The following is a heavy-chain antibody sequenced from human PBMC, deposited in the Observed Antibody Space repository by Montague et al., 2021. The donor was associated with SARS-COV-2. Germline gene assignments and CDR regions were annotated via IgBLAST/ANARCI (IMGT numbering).Heavy chain of an antibody. CDR3: ARDSEYSIDY. V-gene: IGHV6-1*01. D-gene: IGHD6-6*01. CDR2: TYYRSKWYN. CDR1: GDSVSSNTVA. J-gene: IGHJ4*02. Sequence: CAISGDSVSSNTVAWNWFRQSPSRGLEWLGRTYYRSKWYNDYAVSMQSRVTINPDTSKNQLSLHVNSVTPEDTAVYYCARDSEYSIDYGGQGLLVTVSS.